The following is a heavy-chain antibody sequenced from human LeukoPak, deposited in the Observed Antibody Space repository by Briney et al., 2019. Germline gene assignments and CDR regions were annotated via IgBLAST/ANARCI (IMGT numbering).Heavy chain of an antibody. CDR3: ASHYDSSAYFVF. CDR1: GGSITTYY. J-gene: IGHJ4*02. Sequence: SETLSLTCTVSGGSITTYYWNWIRQPPEKGLEWIGYISYSGSTNYNPSLKNRVTISVDTSTNQFSLKLSSVTAADTAVYYCASHYDSSAYFVFWGQGTLVTVSS. D-gene: IGHD3-22*01. V-gene: IGHV4-59*08. CDR2: ISYSGST.